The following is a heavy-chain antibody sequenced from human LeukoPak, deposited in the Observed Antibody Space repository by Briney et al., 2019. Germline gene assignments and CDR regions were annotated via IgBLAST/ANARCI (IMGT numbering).Heavy chain of an antibody. Sequence: PSETLSLTCTVSGGSISSYYWSWIRQPPGKGLEWIGYIYYSGSTNYNPSLKSRVTISVDTSKNQFSLKLSSVTAADTAVCYCARVDPDSSSTLEVFDYWGQGTLVTVSS. CDR1: GGSISSYY. V-gene: IGHV4-59*01. J-gene: IGHJ4*02. D-gene: IGHD6-6*01. CDR2: IYYSGST. CDR3: ARVDPDSSSTLEVFDY.